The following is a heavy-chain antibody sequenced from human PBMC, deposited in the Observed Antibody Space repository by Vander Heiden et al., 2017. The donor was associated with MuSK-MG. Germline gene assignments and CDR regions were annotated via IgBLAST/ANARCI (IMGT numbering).Heavy chain of an antibody. Sequence: EVQLVESGGGLVQPGRSLRLSCAASGFTFDDYAMHWVRQDPGKGLEWVSGISWNSGSIGYADSVKGRFTISRDNAKNSLYLQMNSLRAEDTALYYCAKGIYGDTTASNDYWGQGTLGTVSS. J-gene: IGHJ4*02. CDR1: GFTFDDYA. V-gene: IGHV3-9*01. D-gene: IGHD4-17*01. CDR3: AKGIYGDTTASNDY. CDR2: ISWNSGSI.